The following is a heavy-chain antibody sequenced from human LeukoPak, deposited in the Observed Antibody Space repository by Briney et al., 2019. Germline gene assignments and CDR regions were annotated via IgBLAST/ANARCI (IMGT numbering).Heavy chain of an antibody. CDR1: GGTFSSYT. CDR2: IIPILGIA. Sequence: VKVSCKASGGTFSSYTISWVRQAPGQGLEWMGRIIPILGIANYAQKFQGRVTITADKSTSTAYMELSSLRSEDTAVYYCWTYYYDSSGYYSDYWGQGTLVTVSS. D-gene: IGHD3-22*01. V-gene: IGHV1-69*02. J-gene: IGHJ4*02. CDR3: WTYYYDSSGYYSDY.